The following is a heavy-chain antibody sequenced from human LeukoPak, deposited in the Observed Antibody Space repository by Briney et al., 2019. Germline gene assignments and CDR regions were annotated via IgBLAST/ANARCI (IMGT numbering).Heavy chain of an antibody. D-gene: IGHD3-22*01. CDR2: IGTAGDT. Sequence: PGGSLRLSCAASGFTFSSYDMHWVRQATGKGLEWVSAIGTAGDTYYPGSVKGRFTISRENAKNSLYLQMNSLRAEDTAVYYCARAAIHSSGYLDAFDIWGQGTMVTVSS. J-gene: IGHJ3*02. CDR1: GFTFSSYD. V-gene: IGHV3-13*01. CDR3: ARAAIHSSGYLDAFDI.